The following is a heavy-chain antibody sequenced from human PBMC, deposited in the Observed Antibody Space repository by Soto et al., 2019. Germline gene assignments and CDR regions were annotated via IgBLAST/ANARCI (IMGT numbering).Heavy chain of an antibody. CDR3: ARMWFVAARYYYGMDV. J-gene: IGHJ6*02. Sequence: GASVKVSCKASGYTFTGYYMHWVRQAPGQGLEWMGWVNPNSGGTNYAQKFQGRVTMTRDTSISTAYMELSRLRSDDTAVYYCARMWFVAARYYYGMDVWGQGTTVTV. V-gene: IGHV1-2*02. D-gene: IGHD6-19*01. CDR1: GYTFTGYY. CDR2: VNPNSGGT.